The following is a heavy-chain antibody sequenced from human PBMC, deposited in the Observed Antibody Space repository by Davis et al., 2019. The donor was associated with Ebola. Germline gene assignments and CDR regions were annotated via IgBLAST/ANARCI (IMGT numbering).Heavy chain of an antibody. Sequence: GGSLRLSCAASGFTISDYAMAWVRQAPGKGLEWVSDISGSGRITHYADSVKGRFTISRDNSRNTVYLQMNGLRVEDTAIYYCAKDNRNIWSEVWGQGTMVTVSS. CDR1: GFTISDYA. CDR3: AKDNRNIWSEV. D-gene: IGHD2/OR15-2a*01. V-gene: IGHV3-23*01. CDR2: ISGSGRIT. J-gene: IGHJ3*01.